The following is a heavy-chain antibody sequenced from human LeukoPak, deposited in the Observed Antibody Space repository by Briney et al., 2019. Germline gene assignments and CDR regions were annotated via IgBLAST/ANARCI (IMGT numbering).Heavy chain of an antibody. D-gene: IGHD3-22*01. CDR1: GFTFSSYW. Sequence: GGSLRLSRAASGFTFSSYWMHWVRQAPGKGLVWVSRINSDGSSTSYADSVKGRFTISRDNSKNTLYLQMNSLRAEDTAVYYCATDYYDSSGYYYHWGQGTLVTVSS. CDR2: INSDGSST. J-gene: IGHJ5*02. CDR3: ATDYYDSSGYYYH. V-gene: IGHV3-74*01.